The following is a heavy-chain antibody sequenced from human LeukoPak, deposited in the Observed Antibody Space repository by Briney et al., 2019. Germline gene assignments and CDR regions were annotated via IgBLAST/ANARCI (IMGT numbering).Heavy chain of an antibody. Sequence: SETLSLTCTVSGGSISSSSYYWGWIRQPPGKGLEWIGSIYYSGSTYYNPSLKSRVTISVDTSKNQFSLKLSSVTAADTAVYYCARGSAMVRGVIIKNAFDIWGQGTMVTVSS. D-gene: IGHD3-10*01. CDR2: IYYSGST. CDR1: GGSISSSSYY. CDR3: ARGSAMVRGVIIKNAFDI. V-gene: IGHV4-39*07. J-gene: IGHJ3*02.